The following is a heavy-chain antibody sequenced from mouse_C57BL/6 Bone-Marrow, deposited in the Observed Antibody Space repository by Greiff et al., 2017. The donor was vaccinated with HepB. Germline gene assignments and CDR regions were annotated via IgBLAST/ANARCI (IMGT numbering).Heavy chain of an antibody. D-gene: IGHD1-1*01. J-gene: IGHJ1*03. Sequence: ESGGGLVKPGGSLKLSCAASGFTFSSYAMSWVRQTPEKRLEWVATISDGGSYTYYPDNVKGRFTISRDNAKNNLYLQMSHLKSEDTAMYYCARVHYYGSSPWYFDVWGTGTTVTVSS. CDR1: GFTFSSYA. CDR3: ARVHYYGSSPWYFDV. V-gene: IGHV5-4*01. CDR2: ISDGGSYT.